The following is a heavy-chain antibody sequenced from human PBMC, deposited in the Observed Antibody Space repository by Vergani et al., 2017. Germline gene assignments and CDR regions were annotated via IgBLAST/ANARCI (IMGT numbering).Heavy chain of an antibody. CDR3: ARDGTDFWSGYTRYYYYGMDV. V-gene: IGHV3-33*08. Sequence: VQLVESGGGLVQPGRSLRLSCAASGFTFDDYAMHWVRQAPGKGLEWVAVIWYDGSNKYYADSVKGRFTISRDNSKNTLYLQMNSLRAEDTAVYYCARDGTDFWSGYTRYYYYGMDVWGQGTTVTVSS. CDR2: IWYDGSNK. CDR1: GFTFDDYA. D-gene: IGHD3-3*01. J-gene: IGHJ6*02.